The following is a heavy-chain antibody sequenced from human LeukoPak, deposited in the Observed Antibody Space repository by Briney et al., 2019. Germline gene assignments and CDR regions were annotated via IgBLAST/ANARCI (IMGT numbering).Heavy chain of an antibody. J-gene: IGHJ4*02. D-gene: IGHD6-19*01. CDR3: AREVAGTYAFDY. V-gene: IGHV6-1*01. Sequence: SQTLSLTCAISGDIVSSNTAAWNWIRQSPSRGLEWLGRTLYRSKWYNDYALSVKSRISINPDTSKNQFSLQLSFVTPEDTAVYYCAREVAGTYAFDYWGQGTLVTVSS. CDR1: GDIVSSNTAA. CDR2: TLYRSKWYN.